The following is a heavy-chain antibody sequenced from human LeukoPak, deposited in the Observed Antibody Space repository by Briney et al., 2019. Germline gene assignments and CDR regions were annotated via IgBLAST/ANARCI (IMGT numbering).Heavy chain of an antibody. J-gene: IGHJ6*03. D-gene: IGHD6-6*01. Sequence: PGRSLRLSCAASGFTFSSYGMHWVRQAPGKGLEWVAVIWYGGSNKYYADSVKGRFTISRDNSKNTLYLQMNSLRAEDTAVYYCAKDWHPIAAKRTYCYYMDVWGKGTTVTVSS. V-gene: IGHV3-30*18. CDR1: GFTFSSYG. CDR3: AKDWHPIAAKRTYCYYMDV. CDR2: IWYGGSNK.